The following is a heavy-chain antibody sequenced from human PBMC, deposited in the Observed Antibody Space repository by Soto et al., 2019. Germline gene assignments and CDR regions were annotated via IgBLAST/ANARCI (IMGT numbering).Heavy chain of an antibody. J-gene: IGHJ4*02. CDR1: GFTFSSYA. Sequence: GGSLRLSCAASGFTFSSYAMSWVRQAPGKGLEWVSAISGSGGSTYYADSVKGRFTISRDNSKNTLYLQMNSLRAEDTAVYYCAKVSKIGGCGYSYGYEVCYFDYWGQGTLVTVSS. CDR2: ISGSGGST. D-gene: IGHD5-18*01. V-gene: IGHV3-23*01. CDR3: AKVSKIGGCGYSYGYEVCYFDY.